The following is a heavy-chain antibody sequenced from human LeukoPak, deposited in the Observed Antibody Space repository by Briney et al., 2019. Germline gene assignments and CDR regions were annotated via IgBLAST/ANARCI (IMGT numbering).Heavy chain of an antibody. V-gene: IGHV4-39*01. J-gene: IGHJ5*02. CDR1: GGSISSSSYY. D-gene: IGHD5-18*01. CDR2: IYYSGST. Sequence: PSETLSLTCSVSGGSISSSSYYWGWIRQPPGKGLEWIGSIYYSGSTYYNPSLKSRVTISVDTSKNQFSLKLSSVTAADTAVYYCARHQIQLWFNWFDPWGQGTLVTVSS. CDR3: ARHQIQLWFNWFDP.